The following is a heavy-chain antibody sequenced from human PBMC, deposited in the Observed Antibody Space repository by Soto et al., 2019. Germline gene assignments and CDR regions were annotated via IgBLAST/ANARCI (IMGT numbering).Heavy chain of an antibody. CDR2: IYYSGST. D-gene: IGHD3-10*01. CDR1: GGSISSSSYY. CDR3: ASLVEVITMVRGGLVYDY. V-gene: IGHV4-39*01. J-gene: IGHJ4*02. Sequence: SETLSLTCTVSGGSISSSSYYWGWIRQPPGKGLEWIGSIYYSGSTYYNPSLKSGVTISVDTSKNQFSLKLSSVTAADTAVYYCASLVEVITMVRGGLVYDYWGQGTLVTVSS.